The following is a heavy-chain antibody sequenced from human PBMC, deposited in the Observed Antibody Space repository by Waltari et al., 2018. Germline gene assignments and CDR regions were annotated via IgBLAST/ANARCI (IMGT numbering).Heavy chain of an antibody. Sequence: QVQLVQSGAEVKKPGASVKVSCKASGYTFTSYGISWVRQAPGQGLEWMGWISAYNGNTNYAQKRQGRVTMTTDTSTSTAYMELRSLRSDDTAVYYCALTRGVVPAAIKFDYWGQGTLVTVSS. CDR3: ALTRGVVPAAIKFDY. D-gene: IGHD2-2*01. V-gene: IGHV1-18*01. CDR1: GYTFTSYG. J-gene: IGHJ4*02. CDR2: ISAYNGNT.